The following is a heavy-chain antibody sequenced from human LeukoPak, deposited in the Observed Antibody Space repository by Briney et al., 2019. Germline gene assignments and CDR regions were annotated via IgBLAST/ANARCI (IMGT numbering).Heavy chain of an antibody. CDR1: GGSISGYY. CDR2: IYYSGST. CDR3: ARVYYDFWSGYYTHDAFDI. V-gene: IGHV4-59*01. D-gene: IGHD3-3*01. Sequence: SETLSLTCTVSGGSISGYYWSWIRQPPGKGLEWIGYIYYSGSTNYNPSLKSRVTISVDTSKNQFSLKLSSVTAADTAVYYCARVYYDFWSGYYTHDAFDIWGQGTMVTVSS. J-gene: IGHJ3*02.